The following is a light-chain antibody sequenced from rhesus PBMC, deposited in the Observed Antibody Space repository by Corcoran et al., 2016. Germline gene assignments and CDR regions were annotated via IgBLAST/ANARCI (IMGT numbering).Light chain of an antibody. CDR1: ENVNNY. CDR3: QHSYGTPYS. J-gene: IGKJ2*01. CDR2: AAS. V-gene: IGKV1-74*01. Sequence: DIQMTQSPSSLSASVGDRVTITCRASENVNNYLHWYQQKPGKAPKLLIYAASTLQSGVPSRFSGSGSGTDYTFTISSLPPEDVATYYCQHSYGTPYSFGQGTKVEIK.